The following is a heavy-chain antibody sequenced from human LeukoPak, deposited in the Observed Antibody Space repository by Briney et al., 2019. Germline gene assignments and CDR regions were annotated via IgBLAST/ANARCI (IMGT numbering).Heavy chain of an antibody. CDR1: GYSFRRNG. V-gene: IGHV1-18*01. Sequence: ASVKVSCKSSGYSFRRNGISWVRQAPGQGLEWMAWISANSGNTNYAQNFQDRVTLTSDTSTSTAYMELRSLRSDDTAVYYCARDVDYDFDYWVQGTLVTVSS. D-gene: IGHD3-22*01. J-gene: IGHJ4*02. CDR3: ARDVDYDFDY. CDR2: ISANSGNT.